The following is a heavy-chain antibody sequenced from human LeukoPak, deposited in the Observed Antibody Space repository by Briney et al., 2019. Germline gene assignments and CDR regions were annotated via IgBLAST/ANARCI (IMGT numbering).Heavy chain of an antibody. CDR1: GYSFTSYW. J-gene: IGHJ5*02. Sequence: GESLKISCKGCGYSFTSYWISWVRQMPGKGLEWMGRIDPSDSYTNYSPSFQGHVTISADKSISTAYLQWSSLKASDTAMYYCAREPIVVVVAATHWFDPWGQGTLVTVSS. CDR3: AREPIVVVVAATHWFDP. D-gene: IGHD2-15*01. V-gene: IGHV5-10-1*01. CDR2: IDPSDSYT.